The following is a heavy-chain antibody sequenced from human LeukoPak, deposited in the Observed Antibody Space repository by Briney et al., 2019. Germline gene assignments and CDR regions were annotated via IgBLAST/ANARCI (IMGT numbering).Heavy chain of an antibody. D-gene: IGHD1-20*01. CDR1: GFTFSSYA. CDR2: ISGSGGST. J-gene: IGHJ4*02. Sequence: PGGSLRLSCAASGFTFSSYAMSWVRQAPGKGLEWVSAISGSGGSTYYADSVKGRFTISRDNSKNTVYLQMNSLRAEDTAIYYCAKENNWSFSPFDYWGQGTLVTVSS. V-gene: IGHV3-23*01. CDR3: AKENNWSFSPFDY.